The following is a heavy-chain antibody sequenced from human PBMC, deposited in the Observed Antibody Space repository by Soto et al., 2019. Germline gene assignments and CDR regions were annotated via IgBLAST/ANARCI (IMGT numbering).Heavy chain of an antibody. CDR2: INHSGGT. CDR1: GGSFSGYY. J-gene: IGHJ4*02. D-gene: IGHD1-26*01. Sequence: QVQLQQWGAGLLKPSETLSLTCAVYGGSFSGYYWSWIRQPPLKGLEWIGEINHSGGTNYNPSLKSRVTISVDTSKNQFSLKLSSVTAADTAVFYCARLRWEQPWVSDNWGQGTLVTVSS. CDR3: ARLRWEQPWVSDN. V-gene: IGHV4-34*02.